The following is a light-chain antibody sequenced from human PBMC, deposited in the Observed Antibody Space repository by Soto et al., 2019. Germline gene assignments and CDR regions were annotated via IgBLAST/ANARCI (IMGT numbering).Light chain of an antibody. CDR1: QSVSSD. V-gene: IGKV3-15*01. J-gene: IGKJ1*01. CDR2: GAS. Sequence: IVMTQSPATLSVSPGERVTLSCRASQSVSSDLAWYQQKVGQAPRLLIYGASTRATGFPARFSGSGSGTVFTLTISTLQSEDFAVYFCQQYKKWPRTFGQGTKVEIK. CDR3: QQYKKWPRT.